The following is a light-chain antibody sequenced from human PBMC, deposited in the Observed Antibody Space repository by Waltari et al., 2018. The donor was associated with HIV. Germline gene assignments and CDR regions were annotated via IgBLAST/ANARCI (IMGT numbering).Light chain of an antibody. V-gene: IGLV1-44*01. CDR3: AAWDDSLNGVV. J-gene: IGLJ2*01. Sequence: QSILTQPPSASGTPGQRVTISCSGSSSNIGSNAVNWYQQLPGTAPKLLIYSINERSSGVPDLFSGSKSGTSASLAISGLQSEDEADYHCAAWDDSLNGVVFGGGTKLTVL. CDR1: SSNIGSNA. CDR2: SIN.